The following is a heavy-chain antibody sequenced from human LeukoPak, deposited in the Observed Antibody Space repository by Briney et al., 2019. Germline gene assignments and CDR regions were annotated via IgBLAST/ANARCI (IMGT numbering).Heavy chain of an antibody. Sequence: GSLRLSCAASGFTLSNYWTHWVRQAPGKGLVWVSRISTDGSSTNYADSVRGRFTISRDNAKNSLYLQMNSLRAEDTAVYYCARVRAFQVAGNDAFDIWGQGTMVTVSS. CDR2: ISTDGSST. J-gene: IGHJ3*02. V-gene: IGHV3-74*01. D-gene: IGHD6-19*01. CDR1: GFTLSNYW. CDR3: ARVRAFQVAGNDAFDI.